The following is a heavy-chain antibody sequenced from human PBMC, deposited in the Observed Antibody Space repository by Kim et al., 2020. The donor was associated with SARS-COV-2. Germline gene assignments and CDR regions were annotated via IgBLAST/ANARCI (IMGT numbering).Heavy chain of an antibody. J-gene: IGHJ6*02. CDR2: INSDGSST. Sequence: GGSLRLSCAASGFTFSSYWMHWVRQAPGKGLVWVSRINSDGSSTSYADSVKGRFTISRDNAKNTLYLQMNSLRAEDTAVYYCARDPGIVVVPAVGGENYYYYGMDVWGQGTTVTVSS. D-gene: IGHD2-2*01. CDR3: ARDPGIVVVPAVGGENYYYYGMDV. CDR1: GFTFSSYW. V-gene: IGHV3-74*01.